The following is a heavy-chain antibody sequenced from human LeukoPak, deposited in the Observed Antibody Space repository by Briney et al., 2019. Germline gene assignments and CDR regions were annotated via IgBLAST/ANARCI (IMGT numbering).Heavy chain of an antibody. J-gene: IGHJ4*02. CDR2: IYYSGST. D-gene: IGHD1-14*01. CDR3: ARPNRN. V-gene: IGHV4-59*12. Sequence: SETLSLTCTVSGGSITSYYWSWIRQPPGKGLEWIGSIYYSGSTYYNPSLKSRVTISVDTSKNQFSLKLSSVTAADTAVYYCARPNRNWGQGTLVTVSS. CDR1: GGSITSYY.